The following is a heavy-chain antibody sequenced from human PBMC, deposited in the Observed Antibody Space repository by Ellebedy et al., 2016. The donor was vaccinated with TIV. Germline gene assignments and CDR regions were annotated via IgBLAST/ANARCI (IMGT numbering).Heavy chain of an antibody. CDR1: GLTFSRHG. V-gene: IGHV3-33*01. CDR3: ASWDFDY. CDR2: IWYDGSIK. D-gene: IGHD7-27*01. J-gene: IGHJ4*02. Sequence: GESLKISCAASGLTFSRHGMHWIRQAPDKGLEWVAVIWYDGSIKYLADSVKGRFTISRDNFNNTLYLQMNSLRAEDTAVYWCASWDFDYWGQGTLVTVSS.